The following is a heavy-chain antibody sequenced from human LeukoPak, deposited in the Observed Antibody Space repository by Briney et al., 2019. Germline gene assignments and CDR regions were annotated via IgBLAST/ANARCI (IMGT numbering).Heavy chain of an antibody. D-gene: IGHD3-9*01. CDR1: GYSISSGYY. V-gene: IGHV4-38-2*02. J-gene: IGHJ4*02. CDR2: IYHSGST. Sequence: SETLSLTCTVSGYSISSGYYWGWIRQPPGKGLEWIGSIYHSGSTNYNPSLKSRVTMSVDTSKNQFSLKLSSVTAADTAVYYCARSGHDILTGYYLYYFDYWGQGTLVTVSS. CDR3: ARSGHDILTGYYLYYFDY.